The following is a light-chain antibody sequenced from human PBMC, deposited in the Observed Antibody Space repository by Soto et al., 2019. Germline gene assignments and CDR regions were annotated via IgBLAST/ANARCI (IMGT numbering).Light chain of an antibody. CDR1: SSNIGSNT. J-gene: IGLJ1*01. Sequence: QAVVTQPPSASGTPGQRVTISCSGGSSNIGSNTVHWYQQLPGTAPKLLIYTNDQRPSGVSDRFSGSKSGTSASLAISGLQSEDEADYYCAAWDDSLNGFYVFGTGTKLTVL. CDR3: AAWDDSLNGFYV. V-gene: IGLV1-44*01. CDR2: TND.